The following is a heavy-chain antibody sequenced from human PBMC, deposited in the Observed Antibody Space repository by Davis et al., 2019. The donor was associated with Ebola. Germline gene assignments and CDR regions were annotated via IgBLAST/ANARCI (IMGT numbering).Heavy chain of an antibody. V-gene: IGHV4-59*01. D-gene: IGHD3-16*01. CDR3: AERGGSV. CDR1: GGSISSYY. J-gene: IGHJ4*02. Sequence: PSETLSLICTVSGGSISSYYWSWIRQPPGKRLEWIGSIYYTGSAYYNSSLNSRVTISVDTSKNQFSLKLSSVTAADTAMYYCAERGGSVWGQGTLVTVSS. CDR2: IYYTGSA.